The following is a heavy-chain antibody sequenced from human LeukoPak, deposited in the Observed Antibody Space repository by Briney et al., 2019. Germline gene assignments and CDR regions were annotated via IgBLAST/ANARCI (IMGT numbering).Heavy chain of an antibody. D-gene: IGHD6-19*01. CDR1: GGSISSGGYY. V-gene: IGHV4-31*03. J-gene: IGHJ5*02. Sequence: SETLSLTCTVSGGSISSGGYYWSWIRQHPGKGLEWIGYIYYSGSTYYNPSLKSRVTISVDTSKNQFSLKLSSVTAADTAVYYCARDTSIAVAGKGPEGFDPWGQGTLVTVSS. CDR3: ARDTSIAVAGKGPEGFDP. CDR2: IYYSGST.